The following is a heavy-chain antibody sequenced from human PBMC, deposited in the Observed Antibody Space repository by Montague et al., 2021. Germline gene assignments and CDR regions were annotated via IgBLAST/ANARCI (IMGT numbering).Heavy chain of an antibody. CDR2: IMRDKEKT. CDR3: ARDTGSTGYDY. V-gene: IGHV1-18*04. Sequence: SVKVSCKGAGDVELRRGSEGHRSELQSRMERVCRIMRDKEKTNYAQNFQGRFTMTKDMSTNTAYMELRSLTSDDTAVYFCARDTGSTGYDYWGQGTLVTVSS. CDR1: GDVELRRG. D-gene: IGHD3-22*01. J-gene: IGHJ4*02.